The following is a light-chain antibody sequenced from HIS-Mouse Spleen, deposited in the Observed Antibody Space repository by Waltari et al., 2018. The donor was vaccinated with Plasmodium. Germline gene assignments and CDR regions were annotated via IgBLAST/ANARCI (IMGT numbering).Light chain of an antibody. Sequence: EIKMPQSQSAMSAAVGTGVPTTSRASQGISNYLAWFQQKPGKVPKRLIYAASSLQSGVPSRFSGSGSGTEFTLTISSLQPEDFATYYCLQHNSYPRTFGQGTKVEIK. J-gene: IGKJ1*01. CDR2: AAS. CDR3: LQHNSYPRT. CDR1: QGISNY. V-gene: IGKV1-17*03.